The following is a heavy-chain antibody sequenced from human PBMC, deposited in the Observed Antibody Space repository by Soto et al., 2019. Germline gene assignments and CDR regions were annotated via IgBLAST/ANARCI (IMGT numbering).Heavy chain of an antibody. CDR3: AREIGSSGWYDY. D-gene: IGHD6-19*01. V-gene: IGHV1-69*13. Sequence: ASVKVSCKASGGTFSSYAISWVRQAPGQGLEWMGGIIPIFGTANYAQKFQGRVTITADESTSTAYMELSSLRSEDTAVYYCAREIGSSGWYDYWGQGTLVTVSS. CDR2: IIPIFGTA. CDR1: GGTFSSYA. J-gene: IGHJ4*02.